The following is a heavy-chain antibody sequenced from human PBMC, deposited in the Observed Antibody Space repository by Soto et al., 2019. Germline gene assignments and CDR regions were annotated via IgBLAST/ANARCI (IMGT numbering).Heavy chain of an antibody. V-gene: IGHV3-74*01. J-gene: IGHJ4*02. D-gene: IGHD2-21*01. CDR1: GFAFSNYW. CDR2: NRPDGTPT. CDR3: ARDNTWSYYY. Sequence: GGSLRLSCEASGFAFSNYWMHWVRQAPGKGLEWVSYNRPDGTPTRDADSVQGRFTISRDNAKNTVYLQMNSLRVEDTGVYYCARDNTWSYYYWGQGILVTVSS.